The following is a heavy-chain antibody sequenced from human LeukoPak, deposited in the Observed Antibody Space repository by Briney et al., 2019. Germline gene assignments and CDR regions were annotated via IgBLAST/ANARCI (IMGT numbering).Heavy chain of an antibody. CDR3: ARYYYGSGAFEP. V-gene: IGHV4-31*03. Sequence: SETLSLTCTVSAGSISSVGNYWRWIRHPPGKGLEWIGYIYYSGRTYYNPSLKSRVTISVDTSKNQFSLKLSSVTAADTAVYYCARYYYGSGAFEPWGQGTLATVPS. J-gene: IGHJ5*02. D-gene: IGHD3-10*01. CDR1: AGSISSVGNY. CDR2: IYYSGRT.